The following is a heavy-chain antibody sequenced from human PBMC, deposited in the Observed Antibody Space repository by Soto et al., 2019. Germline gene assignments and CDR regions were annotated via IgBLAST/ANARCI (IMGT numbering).Heavy chain of an antibody. J-gene: IGHJ6*02. Sequence: SVKVSCKASGGTFSSYAISWVRQAPGQGLEWMGGIIPIFGTANYAQKFQGRVTITADESTSTAYMELSSLRSEDTAVYYCARGSYTYYYDSSGYLNYGMDVWGQGTTVTVSS. CDR3: ARGSYTYYYDSSGYLNYGMDV. CDR2: IIPIFGTA. D-gene: IGHD3-22*01. V-gene: IGHV1-69*13. CDR1: GGTFSSYA.